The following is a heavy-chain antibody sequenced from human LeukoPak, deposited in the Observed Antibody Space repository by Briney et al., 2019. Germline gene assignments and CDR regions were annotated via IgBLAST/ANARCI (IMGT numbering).Heavy chain of an antibody. CDR3: ARAHQSGYDNCLDP. CDR2: IYYSRTT. J-gene: IGHJ5*02. CDR1: GGSISSGGHY. V-gene: IGHV4-31*03. Sequence: PSETLSLTCTVSGGSISSGGHYWNWIRQHPGRGLEWIGYIYYSRTTYYNPSLKGRVTISLDTSKNQFSLKLSSVTAADTAVYYCARAHQSGYDNCLDPWGQGTLVTVSS. D-gene: IGHD3-3*01.